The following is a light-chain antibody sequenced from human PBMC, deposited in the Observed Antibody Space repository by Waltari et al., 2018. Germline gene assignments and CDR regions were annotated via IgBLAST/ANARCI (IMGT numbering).Light chain of an antibody. V-gene: IGLV3-1*01. Sequence: SYELTRSPSVSVSPGLTASITCAGGKLGNRYVTWYQQKPGQSPVLVIYQDNRRPSWIPERFSGSNSGNTATLTISGTQAMDEADYYCQAWDSSTAVFGGGTKLTVL. CDR3: QAWDSSTAV. J-gene: IGLJ2*01. CDR2: QDN. CDR1: KLGNRY.